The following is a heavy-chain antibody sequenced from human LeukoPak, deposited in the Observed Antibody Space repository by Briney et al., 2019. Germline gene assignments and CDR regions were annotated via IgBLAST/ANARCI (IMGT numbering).Heavy chain of an antibody. Sequence: GGSLRLSCAASGFTFSSCAMSWVRQAPGKGLAWVSVISGSGDSTHYADSVKGRFTISRDNSKNTLYLQMYSLRAEDTAVYYCAKQSYSSCYTALNFWGQGTLVTVSS. J-gene: IGHJ4*02. V-gene: IGHV3-23*01. CDR1: GFTFSSCA. CDR3: AKQSYSSCYTALNF. D-gene: IGHD6-19*01. CDR2: ISGSGDST.